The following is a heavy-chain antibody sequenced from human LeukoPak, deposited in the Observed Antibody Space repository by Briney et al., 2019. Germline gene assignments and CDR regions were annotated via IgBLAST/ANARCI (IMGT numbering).Heavy chain of an antibody. Sequence: SETLSLTCTVSGGSISSSSYYWGWIRQPPGKGLEWIGSIYYSGSTYYNPSLKSRVTISVDTSKNQFSLKLSSVTAADTAVYYCARAYGDYEGGDAFDIWGQGTMVTVSS. CDR2: IYYSGST. V-gene: IGHV4-39*07. CDR1: GGSISSSSYY. CDR3: ARAYGDYEGGDAFDI. D-gene: IGHD4-17*01. J-gene: IGHJ3*02.